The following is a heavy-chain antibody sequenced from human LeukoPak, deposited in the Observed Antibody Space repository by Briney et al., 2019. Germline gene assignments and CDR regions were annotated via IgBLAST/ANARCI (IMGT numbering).Heavy chain of an antibody. CDR2: IYYSGST. CDR3: ASSRGYSYSFDY. CDR1: GGSISSYY. D-gene: IGHD2-21*01. V-gene: IGHV4-59*12. Sequence: SETLSLTCTVSGGSISSYYWSWIRQPPGKGLEWIGYIYYSGSTNYNPSLKSRVTISVDTSKNQFSLKLSSVTAADTAVYYCASSRGYSYSFDYWGQGTLVTVSS. J-gene: IGHJ4*02.